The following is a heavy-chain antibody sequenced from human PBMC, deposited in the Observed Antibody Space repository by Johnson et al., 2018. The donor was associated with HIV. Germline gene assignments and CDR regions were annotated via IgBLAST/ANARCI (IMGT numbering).Heavy chain of an antibody. V-gene: IGHV3-66*01. CDR2: INAGGDT. CDR1: GIIVTGNF. Sequence: MQLVESGGGLVQPGGSLRLSCAASGIIVTGNFMSWVRQALGKGLEWVSVINAGGDTYHADSVKGRFIISRDRSKNTGSLQMNSLRVEDTAVYYCARDDRPDGFDIWGQGTMVTVSS. J-gene: IGHJ3*02. CDR3: ARDDRPDGFDI. D-gene: IGHD1-14*01.